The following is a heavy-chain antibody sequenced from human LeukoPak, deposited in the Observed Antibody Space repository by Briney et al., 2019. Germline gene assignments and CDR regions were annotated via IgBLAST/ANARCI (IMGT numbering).Heavy chain of an antibody. Sequence: SETLSLTCTVSGGSISSYYWSWIRQPPGKGLEWIGYIYYSGSTNYNPSLKSRVTISVDTSKNQFSLKLSSVTAADTAVYYCARQVVVVTPFDYWGQGALVTVSS. D-gene: IGHD3-22*01. CDR3: ARQVVVVTPFDY. CDR1: GGSISSYY. V-gene: IGHV4-59*01. CDR2: IYYSGST. J-gene: IGHJ4*02.